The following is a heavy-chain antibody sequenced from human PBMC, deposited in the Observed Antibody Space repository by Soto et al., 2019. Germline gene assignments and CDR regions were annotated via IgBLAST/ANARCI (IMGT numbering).Heavy chain of an antibody. Sequence: QVQLVDSGGGVVQPGRSLRLSCAASGFTFSTYGMHWVRQAPDKGLEWVAVIWYDGSYNSYADAVKGRFTISRDNSKNTLSLQMNSLRAEDTAVYYCARERGYYYNGMDVWGQGTTVTVSS. CDR1: GFTFSTYG. CDR3: ARERGYYYNGMDV. CDR2: IWYDGSYN. J-gene: IGHJ6*02. V-gene: IGHV3-33*01.